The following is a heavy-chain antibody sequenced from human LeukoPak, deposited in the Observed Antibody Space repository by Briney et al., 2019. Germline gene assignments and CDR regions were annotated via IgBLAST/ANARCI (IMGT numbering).Heavy chain of an antibody. D-gene: IGHD6-13*01. CDR1: GFTFSSYG. CDR2: IRYDGSNK. V-gene: IGHV3-30*02. CDR3: ATTGYSSRNY. J-gene: IGHJ4*02. Sequence: GGSLRLSCAASGFTFSSYGMHWVRQAPGKGLEWVAFIRYDGSNKYYADSVKRRFTISRDNSKNTLYLQMNSLRAEDTAVYYCATTGYSSRNYWGQGTLVTVSS.